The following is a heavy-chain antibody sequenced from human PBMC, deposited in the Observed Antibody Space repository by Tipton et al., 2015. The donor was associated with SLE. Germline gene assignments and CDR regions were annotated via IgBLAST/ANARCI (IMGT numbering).Heavy chain of an antibody. CDR3: ARELYYASGTFEYFQQ. V-gene: IGHV1-69*05. Sequence: QSGAEVKKPGSSVKVSCKASGGTFSSYAISWVRQAPGQGLEWMGGIIPIFGTANYAQKFQGRVTITTDESTSTAYMELSSLTFDDTAIYYCARELYYASGTFEYFQQWGQGTLVTVSS. J-gene: IGHJ1*01. D-gene: IGHD3-10*01. CDR1: GGTFSSYA. CDR2: IIPIFGTA.